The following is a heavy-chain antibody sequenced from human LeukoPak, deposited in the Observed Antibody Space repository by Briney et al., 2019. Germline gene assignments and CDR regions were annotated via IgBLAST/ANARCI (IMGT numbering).Heavy chain of an antibody. V-gene: IGHV3-66*01. CDR2: IYSGGSI. CDR1: GFTVSSNY. J-gene: IGHJ1*01. Sequence: PGGSLRLSCAASGFTVSSNYMSWVRQAPGKGLEWVSVIYSGGSIYYADSVKGRFTISRDNSKNTLYLQMNSLRAEDTAVYYCARGTYYYDSSGYYYSYFQHWGQGTLVTVSS. CDR3: ARGTYYYDSSGYYYSYFQH. D-gene: IGHD3-22*01.